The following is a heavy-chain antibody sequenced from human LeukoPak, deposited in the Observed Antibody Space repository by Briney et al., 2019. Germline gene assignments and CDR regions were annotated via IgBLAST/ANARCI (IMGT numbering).Heavy chain of an antibody. CDR3: GRGKWGYHFDY. V-gene: IGHV4-59*01. J-gene: IGHJ4*02. Sequence: SETLSLTCTVSGGASSSYYWSWIRQPPGKGLEWFGYIYGSGSTNYNPSLTSRVTISLDTSKNQFSLKLTSVTAADTAVYYCGRGKWGYHFDYWGQGTLVTVSS. D-gene: IGHD3-16*01. CDR2: IYGSGST. CDR1: GGASSSYY.